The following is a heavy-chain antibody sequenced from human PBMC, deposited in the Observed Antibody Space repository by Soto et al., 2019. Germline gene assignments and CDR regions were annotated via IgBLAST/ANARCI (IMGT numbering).Heavy chain of an antibody. V-gene: IGHV5-51*01. D-gene: IGHD2-15*01. CDR1: GYSFTSYW. CDR3: ARPVWCTGGSCTQARYFDL. Sequence: EVQLAQSGAEVKKPGEYLKISCKGSGYSFTSYWIGWVRQMPGKGLEWMGIIDPGDSDTRYSPSFQGQVTISADKSISTAYLQWSSLKASDTAIYYWARPVWCTGGSCTQARYFDLWGRGTLVTVSS. J-gene: IGHJ2*01. CDR2: IDPGDSDT.